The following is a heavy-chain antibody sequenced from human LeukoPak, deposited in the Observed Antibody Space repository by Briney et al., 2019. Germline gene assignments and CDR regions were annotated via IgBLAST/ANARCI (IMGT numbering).Heavy chain of an antibody. Sequence: GGSLRLSCAASGFTFSSYAMSWVRQVPGKGLEWVSAISGSGGSTYYADSVKGRFTISRDNSKNTLYLQMNSLRAEDTAVYYCAKDLGLAAFGSCYSDWGQGTLVTVSS. CDR2: ISGSGGST. D-gene: IGHD2-15*01. CDR1: GFTFSSYA. CDR3: AKDLGLAAFGSCYSD. J-gene: IGHJ4*02. V-gene: IGHV3-23*01.